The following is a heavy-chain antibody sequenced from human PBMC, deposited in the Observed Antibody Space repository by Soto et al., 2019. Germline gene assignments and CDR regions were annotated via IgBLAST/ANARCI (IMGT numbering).Heavy chain of an antibody. D-gene: IGHD1-26*01. V-gene: IGHV3-64*01. Sequence: GGSLRLSCAASGFTFSSYAMHWVRQAPGKGLEYVSTINSNGGSTYYANSVKGRFTISRDNSKNTLYLQMGSLRAEDMAVYYCAREGGSYYFDDWGQGTLVTVSS. CDR1: GFTFSSYA. CDR3: AREGGSYYFDD. CDR2: INSNGGST. J-gene: IGHJ4*02.